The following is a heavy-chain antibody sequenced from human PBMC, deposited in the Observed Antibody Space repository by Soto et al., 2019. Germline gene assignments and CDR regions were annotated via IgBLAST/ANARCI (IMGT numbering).Heavy chain of an antibody. J-gene: IGHJ4*02. D-gene: IGHD1-26*01. V-gene: IGHV1-2*02. CDR2: INPNSGGT. CDR1: GYTFTGYY. Sequence: QVQLVQSGAEVKKPGASVKVSCKASGYTFTGYYMHWVRQAPGQGLEWMGWINPNSGGTKYAQKFQGRVTMTRDTSISTAYMELSRLRSDDTAVYYCARFNSRTGAGYWGQGTLVTVSS. CDR3: ARFNSRTGAGY.